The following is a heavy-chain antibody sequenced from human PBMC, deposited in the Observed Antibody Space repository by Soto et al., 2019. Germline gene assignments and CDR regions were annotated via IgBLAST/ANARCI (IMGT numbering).Heavy chain of an antibody. D-gene: IGHD4-17*01. Sequence: EVQLVESGGGLVQPGGSLRLSCAASGFTFSSYSMNWVRQAPGKGLEWVSYISSSSSTIYYADSVKGRFTISRDNAKNSLYLQMNSLRDEDTAVYYCARDAPVTTYPTDFFLWGQGTLVTVSS. CDR3: ARDAPVTTYPTDFFL. CDR1: GFTFSSYS. CDR2: ISSSSSTI. J-gene: IGHJ4*02. V-gene: IGHV3-48*02.